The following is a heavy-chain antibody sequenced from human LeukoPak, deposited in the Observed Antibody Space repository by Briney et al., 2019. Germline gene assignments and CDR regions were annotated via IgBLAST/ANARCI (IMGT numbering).Heavy chain of an antibody. V-gene: IGHV3-11*01. Sequence: GGSLTLSCAGYGFTFSDYYMSWIHQAPGEGLEWVSYISSSGADIYYADSVKGRFTISRDNGKNSLYLQMNSLRAEDTAVYYCARAVGYSSGLDHWGQGTLVTVSS. CDR2: ISSSGADI. J-gene: IGHJ4*02. D-gene: IGHD6-19*01. CDR1: GFTFSDYY. CDR3: ARAVGYSSGLDH.